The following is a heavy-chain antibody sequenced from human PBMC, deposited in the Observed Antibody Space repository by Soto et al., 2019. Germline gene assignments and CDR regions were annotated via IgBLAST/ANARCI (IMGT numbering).Heavy chain of an antibody. J-gene: IGHJ4*02. D-gene: IGHD3-3*01. Sequence: SVKVSCKASGGTFSSYAISWVRQAPGQGLEWMGGIIPIFGTANYAQKFQGRVTITADESTSTAYMEPSSLRSEDTAVYYCARGGVDYDFWSGPNYFDYWGQGTLVTVSS. V-gene: IGHV1-69*13. CDR3: ARGGVDYDFWSGPNYFDY. CDR1: GGTFSSYA. CDR2: IIPIFGTA.